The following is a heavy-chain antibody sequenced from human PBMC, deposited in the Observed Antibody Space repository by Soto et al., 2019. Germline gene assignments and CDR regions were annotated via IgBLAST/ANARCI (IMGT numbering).Heavy chain of an antibody. D-gene: IGHD3-22*01. Sequence: AGGSLRLSCAASTFTFSTYALSWVRQAPGRGLEWVSSISARGDNTHYADSVKGRFTISRDNSKDTLYLQMNSLGAEDTAVYYCATGDTSAYYFMFYWGQGALVTVSS. J-gene: IGHJ4*02. CDR3: ATGDTSAYYFMFY. CDR1: TFTFSTYA. V-gene: IGHV3-23*01. CDR2: ISARGDNT.